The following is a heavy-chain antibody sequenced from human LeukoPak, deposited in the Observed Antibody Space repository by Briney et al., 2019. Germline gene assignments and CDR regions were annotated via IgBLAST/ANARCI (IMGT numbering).Heavy chain of an antibody. D-gene: IGHD3-22*01. J-gene: IGHJ3*02. V-gene: IGHV3-11*01. Sequence: PGGSLRLSCEASGFTFSDYYMSWIRQAPGKGLEWVSYISSSGSTIYHADSVKGRFTISRDNAKNSLYLQMNSLSAEDTAVYYCARSNYYDSSGYYGTFGAFDIWGQGTMVTVSS. CDR1: GFTFSDYY. CDR3: ARSNYYDSSGYYGTFGAFDI. CDR2: ISSSGSTI.